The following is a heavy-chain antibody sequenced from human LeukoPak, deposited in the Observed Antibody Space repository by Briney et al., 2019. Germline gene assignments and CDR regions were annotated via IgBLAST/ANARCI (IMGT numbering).Heavy chain of an antibody. Sequence: GGSLRLSCAAPGFTFSSYSVNWVRQAPGKGLEWVSSISSSSSYIYYADSVKGRFTISRDNAKNSLYLQMNSLRAEDTAVYYCARDYDVDTAIQTTTFDYWGQGTLVTVSS. D-gene: IGHD5-18*01. CDR3: ARDYDVDTAIQTTTFDY. V-gene: IGHV3-21*01. J-gene: IGHJ4*02. CDR1: GFTFSSYS. CDR2: ISSSSSYI.